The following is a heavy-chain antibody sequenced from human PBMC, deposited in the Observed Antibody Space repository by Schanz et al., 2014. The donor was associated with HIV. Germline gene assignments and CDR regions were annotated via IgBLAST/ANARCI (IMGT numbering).Heavy chain of an antibody. CDR2: IRSKDNNYAT. CDR1: GFTFSASA. D-gene: IGHD1-26*01. J-gene: IGHJ4*02. V-gene: IGHV3-73*01. Sequence: EVQLLDSGGGLVQPGGSLRLSCAASGFTFSASAIHWVRQAAGKRLEWVARIRSKDNNYATTYSASVAGRFTISRDNSKNTLSLHMNSLRVEDTAVYYCAKAKGSYSATTFYFDFWGQGTLVTVSS. CDR3: AKAKGSYSATTFYFDF.